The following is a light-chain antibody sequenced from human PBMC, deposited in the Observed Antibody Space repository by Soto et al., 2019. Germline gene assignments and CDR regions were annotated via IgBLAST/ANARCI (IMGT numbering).Light chain of an antibody. CDR1: QNVRSF. J-gene: IGKJ1*01. V-gene: IGKV3-20*01. CDR2: DAS. Sequence: ETLMTQSPATLSVSPGERATLSCRASQNVRSFLAWYQQKPGQPPRLLIYDASNRATGIPDRFSGSGSGTDFTLTISRLEPEDFAVYYCQQYGSSGTCGQGTKVDIK. CDR3: QQYGSSGT.